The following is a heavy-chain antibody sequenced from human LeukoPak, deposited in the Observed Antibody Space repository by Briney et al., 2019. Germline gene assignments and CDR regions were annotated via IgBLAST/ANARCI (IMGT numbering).Heavy chain of an antibody. D-gene: IGHD2-2*01. CDR2: IYKSGSP. V-gene: IGHV4-4*02. Sequence: PSGTLSLTCAVSGXSISDTHWWSWVRQPPGKGLEWIGEIYKSGSPNYNPSLRGRVAISEDKFKNQFLLKLTSVTAADTAVYYCARDPHTSNQPDYWGQGTLVTVSS. CDR1: GXSISDTHW. CDR3: ARDPHTSNQPDY. J-gene: IGHJ4*02.